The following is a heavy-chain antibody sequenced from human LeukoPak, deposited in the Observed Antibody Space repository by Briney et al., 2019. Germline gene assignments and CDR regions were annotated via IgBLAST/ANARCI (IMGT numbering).Heavy chain of an antibody. CDR2: INHSGST. CDR1: GGSFSGYY. Sequence: SETLSLTCAVYGGSFSGYYWSWIRQPPGKGLEWIGEINHSGSTNYNPSLKSRVTISVVTSKNQFSLKLSSVTAADTAVYYCAREGNHYYDSSGYSRWFDPWGQGTLVTVSS. V-gene: IGHV4-34*01. J-gene: IGHJ5*02. D-gene: IGHD3-22*01. CDR3: AREGNHYYDSSGYSRWFDP.